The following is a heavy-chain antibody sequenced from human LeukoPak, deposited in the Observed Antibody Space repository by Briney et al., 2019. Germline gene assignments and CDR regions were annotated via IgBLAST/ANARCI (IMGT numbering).Heavy chain of an antibody. Sequence: GGSLRLSCAASGFTFSIYAMSWVRQAPGKGLEWVSALTDSGGNTYYAGSVKGRFTISRDNSENTLYLQMNSLRAEDTAIYYCAKSPLDTSMTIYFDYWGQGTLVTVSS. J-gene: IGHJ4*02. CDR2: LTDSGGNT. CDR3: AKSPLDTSMTIYFDY. CDR1: GFTFSIYA. D-gene: IGHD3-22*01. V-gene: IGHV3-23*01.